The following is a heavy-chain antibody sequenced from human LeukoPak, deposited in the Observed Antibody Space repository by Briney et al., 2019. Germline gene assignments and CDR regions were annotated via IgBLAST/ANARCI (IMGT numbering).Heavy chain of an antibody. Sequence: SGGSLRLSCAASGFTVSSNYMSWVRQAPGKGLEWVSVIHSGGSTYYADSVKGRFTISRDNSKNTLHLQMNSLRPEDTAVYYCARDLAVAGTRTFDYWGQGTLVTVSS. CDR1: GFTVSSNY. CDR3: ARDLAVAGTRTFDY. CDR2: IHSGGST. D-gene: IGHD6-19*01. V-gene: IGHV3-66*01. J-gene: IGHJ4*02.